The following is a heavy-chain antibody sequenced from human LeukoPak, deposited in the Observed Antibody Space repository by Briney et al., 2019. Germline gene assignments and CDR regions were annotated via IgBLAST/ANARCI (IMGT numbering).Heavy chain of an antibody. CDR3: ARQQLSQLYYFDN. D-gene: IGHD6-13*01. V-gene: IGHV4-59*01. CDR1: GGSISSYY. Sequence: SETLSLTCTVTGGSISSYYWSWIRQPPGKGLDWIGYIYYTGSTNYNPSLKSRVTISVDTSKNQFSLKLSFVTAADTAVYYCARQQLSQLYYFDNWGQGTLVTLSS. J-gene: IGHJ4*02. CDR2: IYYTGST.